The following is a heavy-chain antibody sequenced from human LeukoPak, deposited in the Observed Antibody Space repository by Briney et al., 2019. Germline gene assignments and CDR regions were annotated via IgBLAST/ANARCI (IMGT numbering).Heavy chain of an antibody. CDR1: GGSISSYY. J-gene: IGHJ6*03. CDR2: IYYSGST. CDR3: ARKARGNVGSGSLYYYYMDV. V-gene: IGHV4-59*05. D-gene: IGHD3-10*01. Sequence: SETLSLTCTVSGGSISSYYWSWIRQPPGKGLEWIGSIYYSGSTYYDPSLKSRVTISVDTSKNQFSLKLSSVTAADTAVYYCARKARGNVGSGSLYYYYMDVWGKGTTVTVSS.